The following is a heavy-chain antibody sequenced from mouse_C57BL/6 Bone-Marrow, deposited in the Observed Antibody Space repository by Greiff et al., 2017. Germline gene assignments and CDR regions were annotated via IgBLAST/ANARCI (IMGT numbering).Heavy chain of an antibody. J-gene: IGHJ3*01. CDR3: AGRGYCGSSPFAY. V-gene: IGHV1-4*01. CDR1: GYTFTSYT. Sequence: VKVVESGAELARPGASVKMSCKASGYTFTSYTMHWVKQRPGQGLEWIGYINPSSGYTKYNQKFKDKATLTADKSSSTAYMQLSSLTSEDSAGYYCAGRGYCGSSPFAYWGQGTLVTVSA. CDR2: INPSSGYT. D-gene: IGHD1-1*01.